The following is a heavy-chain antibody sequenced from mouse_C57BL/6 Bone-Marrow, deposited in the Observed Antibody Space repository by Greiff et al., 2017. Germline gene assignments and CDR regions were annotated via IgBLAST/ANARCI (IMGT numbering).Heavy chain of an antibody. CDR3: ARGDYDETGYFDV. CDR1: GYSITSGYY. Sequence: EVKLVESGPGLVKPSQSLSLTCSVTGYSITSGYYWNWIRQFPGNKLEWMGYISYDGSNNYNPSLKNRISITRDTSKNQFFLKLNSVTTEYTATCYSARGDYDETGYFDVWGTGTTVTVSS. V-gene: IGHV3-6*01. D-gene: IGHD2-4*01. CDR2: ISYDGSN. J-gene: IGHJ1*03.